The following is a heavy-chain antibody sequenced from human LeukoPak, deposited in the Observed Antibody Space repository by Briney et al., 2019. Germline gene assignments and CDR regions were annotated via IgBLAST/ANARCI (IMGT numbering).Heavy chain of an antibody. V-gene: IGHV3-21*04. CDR3: ATESKWLPTY. D-gene: IGHD5-12*01. CDR1: GFTFSSYS. J-gene: IGHJ4*02. CDR2: ISSSSSYI. Sequence: PGGSLRLSCAASGFTFSSYSMNWVRQAPGKGLEWVSSISSSSSYIYYADSVKGRFTISRDNSKNTLYLQMNSLRAEDTAVYYCATESKWLPTYWGQGTLVTVSS.